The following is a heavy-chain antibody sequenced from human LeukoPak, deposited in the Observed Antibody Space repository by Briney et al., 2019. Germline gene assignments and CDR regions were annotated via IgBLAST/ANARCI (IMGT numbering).Heavy chain of an antibody. J-gene: IGHJ6*03. CDR1: GFTVSSNY. CDR2: IYSGGST. V-gene: IGHV3-66*02. D-gene: IGHD3-3*01. CDR3: ARVDGGFGVAKGYYYYMDV. Sequence: GGSLRLSCAASGFTVSSNYMSWVRQAPGKGLEWVSVIYSGGSTYYADSVKGRFTISRDNSKNTLYLQMDSLRAEDTAVYYCARVDGGFGVAKGYYYYMDVWGKGTTVTVSS.